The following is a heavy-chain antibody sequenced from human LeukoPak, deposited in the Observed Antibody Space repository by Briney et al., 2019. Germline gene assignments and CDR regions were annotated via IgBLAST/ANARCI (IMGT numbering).Heavy chain of an antibody. J-gene: IGHJ2*01. CDR1: GDSFTSYW. CDR3: ARRCGGDCNDWYFDL. CDR2: IYPGDFDT. Sequence: GESLKISCEGSGDSFTSYWIGWVRQMPRKGLEWMGIIYPGDFDTRYSPSLPGQVTLSADKSISTACLQWSGLQASDTPLTYSARRCGGDCNDWYFDLWGRGTLVTESS. V-gene: IGHV5-51*01. D-gene: IGHD2-21*02.